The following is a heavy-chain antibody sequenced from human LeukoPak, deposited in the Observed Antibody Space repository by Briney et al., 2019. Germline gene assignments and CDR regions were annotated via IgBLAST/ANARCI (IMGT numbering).Heavy chain of an antibody. D-gene: IGHD2-2*01. J-gene: IGHJ4*02. CDR3: ASPQRDYSSTSCYVGLFDY. V-gene: IGHV1-69*13. CDR1: GGTFSSYA. CDR2: IIPIFGTA. Sequence: GASVKVSCKASGGTFSSYAISWVRQAPGQGLEWMGGIIPIFGTANYAQKFQGRVTITADESTSTAYMELSSLRSEDTAVYYCASPQRDYSSTSCYVGLFDYWGQGTLVTVSS.